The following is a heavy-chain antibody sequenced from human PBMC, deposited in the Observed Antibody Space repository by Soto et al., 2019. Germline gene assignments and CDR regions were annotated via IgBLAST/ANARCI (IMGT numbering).Heavy chain of an antibody. CDR3: ARGGGRYCSGGSCYIDY. Sequence: QVQLVQSGAEVQKPGASVKVSCKASGYTFTGYYMHWVRQAPGQGLEWMGWINPNSGGTNYAQKFQGWVTMTRDTSISTAYMELSRLRSDDTAVYYCARGGGRYCSGGSCYIDYWGQGTLVTVSS. V-gene: IGHV1-2*04. CDR1: GYTFTGYY. CDR2: INPNSGGT. D-gene: IGHD2-15*01. J-gene: IGHJ4*02.